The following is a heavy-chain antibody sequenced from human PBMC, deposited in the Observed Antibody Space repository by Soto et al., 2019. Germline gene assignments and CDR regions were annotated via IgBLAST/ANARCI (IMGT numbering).Heavy chain of an antibody. Sequence: GGSLRLSCAASGSTFSSYSMNWVRQAPGKGLEWVSSISSSSSYIYYADSVKGRFTISRENAKNSLYLQMNSLRAEDTAVYYCATDRGSYYAYDYWGQGTMVTVSS. V-gene: IGHV3-21*01. CDR3: ATDRGSYYAYDY. D-gene: IGHD1-26*01. CDR1: GSTFSSYS. CDR2: ISSSSSYI. J-gene: IGHJ4*02.